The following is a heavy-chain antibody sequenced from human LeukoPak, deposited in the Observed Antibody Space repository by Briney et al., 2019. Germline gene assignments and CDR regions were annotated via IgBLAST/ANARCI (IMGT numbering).Heavy chain of an antibody. J-gene: IGHJ6*03. CDR2: IYTSGST. CDR1: GGSISSGSYY. V-gene: IGHV4-61*02. D-gene: IGHD2-2*01. Sequence: SQTLSLTCTVSGGSISSGSYYWSWIRQSAGKGLEWIGRIYTSGSTNYNPSLKSRVTISLETSKNKFSLKLSSVTAADTAVYYCARVGVDIVVVPAATYYYYYYMDVWGKGTTVTVSS. CDR3: ARVGVDIVVVPAATYYYYYYMDV.